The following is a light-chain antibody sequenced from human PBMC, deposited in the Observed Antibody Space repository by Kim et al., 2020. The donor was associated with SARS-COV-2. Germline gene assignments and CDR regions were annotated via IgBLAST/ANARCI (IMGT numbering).Light chain of an antibody. CDR1: QSVSSSY. CDR2: GAS. J-gene: IGKJ4*01. Sequence: EIVLTQSPGTLSLSPGEGATLSYRASQSVSSSYLAWYQQKPGQAPRLLIYGASSRATGIPDRFSGSGSGTDFTLTISRLEPEDFAVYYCQQYGSSSLTFGGGTKLEI. V-gene: IGKV3-20*01. CDR3: QQYGSSSLT.